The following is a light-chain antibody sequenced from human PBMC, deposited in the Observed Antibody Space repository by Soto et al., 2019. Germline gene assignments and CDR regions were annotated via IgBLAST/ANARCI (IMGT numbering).Light chain of an antibody. Sequence: ENVLTQSPGTLSLSPGERATLSCRASQSISSSYLAWYQQKPGQTPRLLIYHASSRATGIPDRFSGSGSGTDFTLTISRLEPEDFAVYYCKQYGDSLLTFGGGTKVEIK. CDR2: HAS. CDR1: QSISSSY. J-gene: IGKJ4*01. CDR3: KQYGDSLLT. V-gene: IGKV3-20*01.